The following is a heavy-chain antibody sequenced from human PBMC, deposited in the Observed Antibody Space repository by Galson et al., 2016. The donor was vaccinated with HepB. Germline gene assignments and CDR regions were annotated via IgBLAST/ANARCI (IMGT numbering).Heavy chain of an antibody. CDR1: GFTFSSYA. D-gene: IGHD5-18*01. CDR2: LSGDGDNT. J-gene: IGHJ5*02. CDR3: ARENRGYT. V-gene: IGHV3-23*01. Sequence: SLRLSCAASGFTFSSYAMGWVRQAPGKGLERVSGLSGDGDNTYYADSVKGRFTISRDNTKNTLYLQMNSLRVEDTAFYYCARENRGYTCGQGTLVTVSS.